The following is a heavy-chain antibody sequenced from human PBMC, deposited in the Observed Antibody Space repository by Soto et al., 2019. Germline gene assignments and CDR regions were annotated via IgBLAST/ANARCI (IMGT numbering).Heavy chain of an antibody. CDR2: IYYSGRT. Sequence: RSSETLSLTCTVSGGSIRDYFLAFVPHPPLKGLEWIGYIYYSGRTNYNPSLKSRVSISVDTSKNHFSLQLRSVTAADTAVYYCARVGGDDFGDSGGFDYWGQGTLVTVSS. J-gene: IGHJ4*02. CDR3: ARVGGDDFGDSGGFDY. CDR1: GGSIRDYF. V-gene: IGHV4-59*01. D-gene: IGHD4-17*01.